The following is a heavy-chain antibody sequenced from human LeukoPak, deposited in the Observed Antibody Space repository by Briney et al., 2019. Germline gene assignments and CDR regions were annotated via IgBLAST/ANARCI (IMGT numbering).Heavy chain of an antibody. CDR2: ISSSSSYI. V-gene: IGHV3-21*01. Sequence: GGSLRLSCAASGFTFSSYSMNWFRQAPGKGLEWVSSISSSSSYIYYADSVKGRFTISRDNAKNSLYLQMNSLRAEDTAVYYCARDPRGKVGATVGLWGQGTLVTVSS. D-gene: IGHD1-26*01. J-gene: IGHJ4*02. CDR1: GFTFSSYS. CDR3: ARDPRGKVGATVGL.